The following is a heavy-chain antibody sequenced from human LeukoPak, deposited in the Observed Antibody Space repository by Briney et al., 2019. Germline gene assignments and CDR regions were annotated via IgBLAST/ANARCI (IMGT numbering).Heavy chain of an antibody. Sequence: SETLSLTCTVSGVSISSYYWSWIRQPAGKGLEWIGRIYTNGSTNYNPSLKSRVTMSVDTSKNQFSLKLSSVTAADTAVYYCARDGPWGYSSGENWFDPWGQGTLVTVSS. J-gene: IGHJ5*02. CDR2: IYTNGST. CDR1: GVSISSYY. CDR3: ARDGPWGYSSGENWFDP. D-gene: IGHD6-19*01. V-gene: IGHV4-4*07.